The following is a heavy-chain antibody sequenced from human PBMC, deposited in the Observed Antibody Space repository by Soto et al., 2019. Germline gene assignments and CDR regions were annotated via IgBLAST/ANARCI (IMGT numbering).Heavy chain of an antibody. CDR2: ISSNGGST. CDR3: VKGAITIFGENWFGP. J-gene: IGHJ5*02. D-gene: IGHD3-3*01. V-gene: IGHV3-64D*06. Sequence: GGSLRLSCSASGFTFSSYAMHWVRQAPGKGLEYVSAISSNGGSTYYADSVKGRFTISRDNSKNTLYLQMSSLRAEDTAVYYCVKGAITIFGENWFGPCGQGRLVTVSS. CDR1: GFTFSSYA.